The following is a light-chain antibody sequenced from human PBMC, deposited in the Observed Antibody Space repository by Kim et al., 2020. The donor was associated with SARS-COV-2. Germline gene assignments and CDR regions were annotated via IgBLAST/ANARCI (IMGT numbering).Light chain of an antibody. J-gene: IGLJ1*01. CDR3: QTWDSRNYV. CDR1: KLGDKY. Sequence: VSPGQTTSISCFGDKLGDKYVCWYQQKPCQSPVLVISQDTKRPSGIPERFSGSNSGNAATLTISGTQPMDEADYYCQTWDSRNYVFGTGTKVTVL. CDR2: QDT. V-gene: IGLV3-1*01.